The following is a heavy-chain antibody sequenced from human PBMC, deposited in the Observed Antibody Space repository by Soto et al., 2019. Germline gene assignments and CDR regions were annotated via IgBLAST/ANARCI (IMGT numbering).Heavy chain of an antibody. D-gene: IGHD3-22*01. J-gene: IGHJ4*02. CDR1: GGTFSSYA. CDR2: IIPIFGTA. Sequence: QVQLGQSGAEVKKPGSSVKVSCKASGGTFSSYAISWVRQAPGQGLEWMGGIIPIFGTANYAQKFQGRVTITADESTSTAYMELSSLRSEDTAVYYCARDLLRDDSSGYNFDYWGQGTLVTVSS. V-gene: IGHV1-69*01. CDR3: ARDLLRDDSSGYNFDY.